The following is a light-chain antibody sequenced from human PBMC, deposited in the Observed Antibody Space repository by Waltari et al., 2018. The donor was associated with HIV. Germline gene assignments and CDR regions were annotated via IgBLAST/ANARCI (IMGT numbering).Light chain of an antibody. J-gene: IGKJ1*01. CDR1: QSIYQW. CDR2: AAS. Sequence: DIQMTQSPSIISASVGDRVTITCRASQSIYQWLAWYQQTPGKAPKVLMFAASTLVEGVPSRFSGSQSGTEFNLNITNLQPDDFATYYCHNYGTSSHPFGQGTKV. V-gene: IGKV1-5*03. CDR3: HNYGTSSHP.